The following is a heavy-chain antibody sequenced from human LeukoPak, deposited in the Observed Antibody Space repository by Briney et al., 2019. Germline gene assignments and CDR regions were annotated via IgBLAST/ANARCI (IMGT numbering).Heavy chain of an antibody. CDR2: INWNSGSI. Sequence: GRSLRLSCAASGFTFDDYAMHWVRQAPGKGLEWVSGINWNSGSIGYADSVKGRFTISRDNAKNSLYLQMNSLRAEDTALYYCAKMIGYYDILTGYFDYWGQGTLVTVSS. V-gene: IGHV3-9*01. J-gene: IGHJ4*02. D-gene: IGHD3-9*01. CDR3: AKMIGYYDILTGYFDY. CDR1: GFTFDDYA.